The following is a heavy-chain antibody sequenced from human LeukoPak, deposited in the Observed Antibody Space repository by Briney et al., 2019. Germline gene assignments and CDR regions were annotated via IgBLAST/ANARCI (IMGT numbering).Heavy chain of an antibody. D-gene: IGHD3-10*01. Sequence: PGGSLRLSCAASGFTFSSYAMHWVRQAPGKGLEWVAVISYDGSNKYYADSVKGRFTISRDNSKNTLYLQMNSLRAEDTAVYYCAKDPGFGESPNLNWFDPWGQGTLVTVSS. CDR1: GFTFSSYA. J-gene: IGHJ5*02. CDR3: AKDPGFGESPNLNWFDP. V-gene: IGHV3-30*04. CDR2: ISYDGSNK.